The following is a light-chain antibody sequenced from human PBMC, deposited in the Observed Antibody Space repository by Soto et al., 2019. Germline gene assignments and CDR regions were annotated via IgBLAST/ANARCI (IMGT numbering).Light chain of an antibody. CDR3: MQALQTPRT. CDR1: QSLQHNNGNTL. Sequence: EIVMTQSPLSLTVTPGEPDSSSCKSSQSLQHNNGNTLLDWYMQKPGQSPQLLIYLASRRAPGAPDRVSGSGSGTDFTLRISTVEADDAAIYYCMQALQTPRTFGQGTKLV. V-gene: IGKV2-28*01. J-gene: IGKJ1*01. CDR2: LAS.